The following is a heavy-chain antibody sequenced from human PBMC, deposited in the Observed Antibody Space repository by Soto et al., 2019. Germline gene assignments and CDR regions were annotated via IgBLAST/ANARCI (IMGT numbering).Heavy chain of an antibody. V-gene: IGHV3-23*05. D-gene: IGHD3-10*01. CDR3: VRDLNYKFFFDL. CDR1: GFTFSTYA. CDR2: IHKTGTIT. Sequence: EGHVVESGGDLVQPGDSLTISCAASGFTFSTYAMSWVLQAPGKGLEWVSGIHKTGTITFYADSVKGRFTISRDNSKNTLYLHMRSLRDGDTDVYYCVRDLNYKFFFDLWGQGTLVTVSS. J-gene: IGHJ4*02.